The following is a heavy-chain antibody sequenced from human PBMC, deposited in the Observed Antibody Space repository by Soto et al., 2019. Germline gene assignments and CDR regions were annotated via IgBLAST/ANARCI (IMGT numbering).Heavy chain of an antibody. D-gene: IGHD5-18*01. CDR3: ARDPLWGTAMVLWYFDL. Sequence: PGGSLRLSCAASGFSFSTYGRHWVRQAPGKGLEWVAFISNDGSNKYYADSVKGRFTISRDNSKNTLYLQMNSLRAEDTAVYYCARDPLWGTAMVLWYFDLWGRGTLVTVSS. CDR2: ISNDGSNK. V-gene: IGHV3-30*03. J-gene: IGHJ2*01. CDR1: GFSFSTYG.